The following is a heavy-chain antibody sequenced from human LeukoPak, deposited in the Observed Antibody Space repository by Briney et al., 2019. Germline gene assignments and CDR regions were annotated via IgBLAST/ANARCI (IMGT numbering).Heavy chain of an antibody. CDR2: IDWDDDK. CDR3: ARSQYSSGWSDY. Sequence: SGPTLVNPTQTLTLTCTFSGFSLSTSGMCESWIRQPPGKALEWLACIDWDDDKYYSTSLKTRLTISKDTSKNQVVLTMTNMDPVDTATYYCARSQYSSGWSDYWGQGTLVTVSS. D-gene: IGHD6-19*01. V-gene: IGHV2-70*11. CDR1: GFSLSTSGMC. J-gene: IGHJ4*02.